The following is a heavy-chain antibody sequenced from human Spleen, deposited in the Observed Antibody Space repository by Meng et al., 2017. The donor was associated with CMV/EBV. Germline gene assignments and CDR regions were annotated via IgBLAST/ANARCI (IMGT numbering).Heavy chain of an antibody. J-gene: IGHJ3*02. D-gene: IGHD1/OR15-1a*01. CDR2: IYSGASST. CDR1: GFTFSSYA. CDR3: ARTPSRGRAFDI. Sequence: GESLKISCAASGFTFSSYAMSWVRQAPGKGLGWVSVIYSGASSTFCADSVKARFTISRENSKNTLCLQMNSLRGEDTAVYSCARTPSRGRAFDIWGQGTKVTVSS. V-gene: IGHV3-23*03.